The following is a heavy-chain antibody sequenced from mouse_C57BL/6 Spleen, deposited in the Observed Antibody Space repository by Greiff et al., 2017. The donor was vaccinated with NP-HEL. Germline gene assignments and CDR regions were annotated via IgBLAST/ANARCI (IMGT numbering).Heavy chain of an antibody. Sequence: VKVVESGAELVRPGASVTLSCKASGYTFTDYEMHWVKQTPVHGLEWIGAIDPETGGTAYNQKFKGKAILTADKSSSTAYMELRSLTSEDSAVYYCTRWDPGWFAYWGQGTLVTVSA. CDR3: TRWDPGWFAY. CDR1: GYTFTDYE. J-gene: IGHJ3*01. CDR2: IDPETGGT. V-gene: IGHV1-15*01. D-gene: IGHD4-1*01.